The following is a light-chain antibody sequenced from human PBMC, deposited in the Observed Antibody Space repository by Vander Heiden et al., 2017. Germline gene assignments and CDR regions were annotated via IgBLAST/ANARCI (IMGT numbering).Light chain of an antibody. CDR3: QQYHASPRT. CDR2: GAT. J-gene: IGKJ1*01. Sequence: EIVLTQSPGTLSLSPGERGTLSCRASQSFSSNYLAWYQQKPGQAPRLLIYGATNRATGIPDRFSGSGSGTDFTLTISRLEPEDVAVYYCQQYHASPRTFGQGTNVEIK. CDR1: QSFSSNY. V-gene: IGKV3-20*01.